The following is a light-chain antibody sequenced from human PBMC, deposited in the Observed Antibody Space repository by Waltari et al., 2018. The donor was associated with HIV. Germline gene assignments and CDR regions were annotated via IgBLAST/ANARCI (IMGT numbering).Light chain of an antibody. CDR2: GAS. CDR3: QQYGNTPRIT. J-gene: IGKJ5*01. V-gene: IGKV3-20*01. Sequence: EIVLTQSPGTLSLSPGERATLYCRAGQSVISSYLAWYQQKPGQAPRLLIHGASSRATGIPDRFSGSGSGTDFTLTISRLEPEDFAVYYCQQYGNTPRITFGQGTRLEIK. CDR1: QSVISSY.